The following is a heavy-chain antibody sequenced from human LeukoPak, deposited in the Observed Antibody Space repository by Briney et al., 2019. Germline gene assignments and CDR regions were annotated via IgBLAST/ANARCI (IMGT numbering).Heavy chain of an antibody. CDR1: GFTFSDYL. CDR3: ARASYNWN. D-gene: IGHD1-20*01. J-gene: IGHJ4*02. Sequence: GGSLRLSCAASGFTFSDYLTSWVRQAPGKGPEWVSYIGPSGTTLYYADSVKGRFTISRDDAKNSLYLQLSSLRAEDTAVYYCARASYNWNWGQGTLVTVSS. CDR2: IGPSGTTL. V-gene: IGHV3-11*01.